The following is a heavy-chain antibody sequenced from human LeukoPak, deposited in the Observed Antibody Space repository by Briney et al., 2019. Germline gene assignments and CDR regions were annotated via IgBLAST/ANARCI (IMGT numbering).Heavy chain of an antibody. Sequence: PSETLCLTCTVSGGSINSHYWSWIRQTPGKGLQWIGFIFYSSSTSYNPSLLSRVAISADASKNQISLKLNSVTAADTALYLCARSYYDFWSGFYSDFWGQGALVTVSS. V-gene: IGHV4-59*11. D-gene: IGHD3-3*01. J-gene: IGHJ4*02. CDR1: GGSINSHY. CDR3: ARSYYDFWSGFYSDF. CDR2: IFYSSST.